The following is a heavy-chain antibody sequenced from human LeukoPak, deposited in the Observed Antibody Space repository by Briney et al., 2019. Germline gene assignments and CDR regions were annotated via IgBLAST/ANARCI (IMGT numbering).Heavy chain of an antibody. J-gene: IGHJ4*02. CDR2: ISRGNSNI. V-gene: IGHV3-48*01. Sequence: GGSLRLSCEASGFSFSSYNMDWVRQAPGKGLEWVSYISRGNSNIYYADSVKGRFTISRDNAKNSLYLQMNSLRAEDTAVYYCARVRSPRYFDYWGQGTLVTVSS. CDR1: GFSFSSYN. CDR3: ARVRSPRYFDY.